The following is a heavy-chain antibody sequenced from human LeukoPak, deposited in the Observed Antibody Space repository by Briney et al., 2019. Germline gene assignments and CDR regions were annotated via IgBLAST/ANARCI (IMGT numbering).Heavy chain of an antibody. CDR1: GYTFTSYD. J-gene: IGHJ6*03. V-gene: IGHV1-8*03. D-gene: IGHD3-3*01. CDR3: ASTIFGVVITAPNYYYYMDV. Sequence: ASVKVSCKASGYTFTSYDINWVRQATGQGLEWMGWMNPNSGNTGYAQKFQGRVTITADESTSTAYMELSSLRSEDTAVYYCASTIFGVVITAPNYYYYMDVWGKGTTVTVSS. CDR2: MNPNSGNT.